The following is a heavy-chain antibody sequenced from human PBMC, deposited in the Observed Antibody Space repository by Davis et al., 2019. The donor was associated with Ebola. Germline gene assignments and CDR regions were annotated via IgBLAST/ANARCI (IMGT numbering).Heavy chain of an antibody. V-gene: IGHV3-73*01. Sequence: PGGSLRLSCAASGFTFSDSPMHWVRQASGKGLEWIDRIRGKANSYATTYAASMSAKFTISRDDSRNTAYLQMNSLKTEDTAVYYCSRGKYDFWTGSPNYYMDVWGKGTTVTVSS. CDR1: GFTFSDSP. J-gene: IGHJ6*03. CDR2: IRGKANSYAT. D-gene: IGHD3-3*01. CDR3: SRGKYDFWTGSPNYYMDV.